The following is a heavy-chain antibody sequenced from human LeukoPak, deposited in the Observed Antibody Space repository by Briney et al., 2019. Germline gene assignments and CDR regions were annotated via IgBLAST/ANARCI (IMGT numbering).Heavy chain of an antibody. CDR1: GFTFSDYA. D-gene: IGHD3-10*01. Sequence: PGGALRLSCAGSGFTFSDYALQWVGQAPGKGVEGVALILSDFSHHFYALPLKGRFTITTDNSNHPLYLQMDSLRPEDTAVYYCARAIYDSGSLPALYRGQGTLVTLSS. CDR2: ILSDFSHH. V-gene: IGHV3-30*04. J-gene: IGHJ4*02. CDR3: ARAIYDSGSLPALY.